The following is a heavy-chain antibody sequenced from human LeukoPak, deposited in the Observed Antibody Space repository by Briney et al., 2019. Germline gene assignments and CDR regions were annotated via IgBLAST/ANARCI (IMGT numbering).Heavy chain of an antibody. CDR3: VRIPNSANFPNWFDP. Sequence: GGSLRLSCAASGSTFSSYNMNWVRQAPEKGLEWISSISGSSAYIYYADSVKGRFTISRDNAKNSLYLQMNSLRADDTAVYYCVRIPNSANFPNWFDPWGQGTLVTVSS. V-gene: IGHV3-21*01. D-gene: IGHD2/OR15-2a*01. J-gene: IGHJ5*02. CDR1: GSTFSSYN. CDR2: ISGSSAYI.